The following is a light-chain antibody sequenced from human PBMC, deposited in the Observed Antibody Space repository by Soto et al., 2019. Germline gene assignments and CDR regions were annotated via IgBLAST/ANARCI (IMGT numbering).Light chain of an antibody. CDR3: QQTYSTPLFT. Sequence: DIQGTQSPSSLSASVGDRVTITCRASQTISTYLNWYQQKPGKAPKLLLYAASTLQSGVPSRFSGSGSGTDFTLAITGLQPGDFETSYCQQTYSTPLFTFGPGTKVHIK. J-gene: IGKJ3*01. V-gene: IGKV1-39*01. CDR1: QTISTY. CDR2: AAS.